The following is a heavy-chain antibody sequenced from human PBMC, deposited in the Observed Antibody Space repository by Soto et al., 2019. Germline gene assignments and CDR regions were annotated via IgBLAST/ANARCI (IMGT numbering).Heavy chain of an antibody. CDR3: SRDAGGSCYGGRVYFDY. D-gene: IGHD2-15*01. Sequence: SQTLSLTCAISGDSVSSNSAAWNWIRQSPSRGLEWLGRTYYRSKWYNDYAVSVKSRITINPDTSKNQFSLQLNSVTPGDTAVYYCSRDAGGSCYGGRVYFDYWGQGTLVTVSS. CDR1: GDSVSSNSAA. J-gene: IGHJ4*02. CDR2: TYYRSKWYN. V-gene: IGHV6-1*01.